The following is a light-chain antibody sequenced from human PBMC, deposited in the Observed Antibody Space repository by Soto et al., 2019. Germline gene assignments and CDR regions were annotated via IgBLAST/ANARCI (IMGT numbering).Light chain of an antibody. V-gene: IGLV2-14*01. Sequence: QSVLTQPASVSGSPGQSITISCTGTSSDVGAYNYVSWYQQHPGKAPKLMIYKVSNRPSGVSNRFSGSKSGNTASLTISGLQAEDEADYYCSSYTSSNTQVFGGGTKLTVL. CDR2: KVS. CDR3: SSYTSSNTQV. J-gene: IGLJ2*01. CDR1: SSDVGAYNY.